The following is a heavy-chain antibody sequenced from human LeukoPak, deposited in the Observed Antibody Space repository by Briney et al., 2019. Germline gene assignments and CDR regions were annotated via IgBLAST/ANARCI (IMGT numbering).Heavy chain of an antibody. D-gene: IGHD6-13*01. J-gene: IGHJ4*02. Sequence: GGSLRLSCAASGFTFSDYYMTWIRQAPGKGLEWVSYISSSTHYTNYADSVKGRFTISRDNAENSLYLQMNSLRAEDTAVYYCARGISSSWYYWGQGTLVTVSS. CDR1: GFTFSDYY. CDR3: ARGISSSWYY. CDR2: ISSSTHYT. V-gene: IGHV3-11*05.